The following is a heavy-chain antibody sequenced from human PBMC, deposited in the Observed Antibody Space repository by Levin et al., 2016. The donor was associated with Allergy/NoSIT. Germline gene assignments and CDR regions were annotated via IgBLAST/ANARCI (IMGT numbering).Heavy chain of an antibody. CDR1: GGTFSSYA. J-gene: IGHJ6*02. D-gene: IGHD2-2*02. CDR2: IIPILGIA. V-gene: IGHV1-69*10. CDR3: ARDPRYCSSSGCYNNGYYYGMDV. Sequence: SVKVSCKASGGTFSSYAINWVRQAPGHGLEWLGGIIPILGIANYPQKFQGRVTITADEFTGTVYMELSSLRSEDTAVYFCARDPRYCSSSGCYNNGYYYGMDVWGQGTTVTVS.